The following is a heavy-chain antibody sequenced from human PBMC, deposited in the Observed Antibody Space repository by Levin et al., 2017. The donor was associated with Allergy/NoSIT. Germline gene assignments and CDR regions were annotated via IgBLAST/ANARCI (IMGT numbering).Heavy chain of an antibody. D-gene: IGHD3-10*01. CDR1: GYTFTTYW. Sequence: PGESLKISCKGSGYTFTTYWIGWVRQMPGKGLEWMGAIYPGDSDTRYSPSFQGQVTISADKSIDTAYLQWSSLKASDTAMYYCARHARYYSGSGSNDESPDAFDIWGQGTLVTVSS. V-gene: IGHV5-51*01. CDR2: IYPGDSDT. CDR3: ARHARYYSGSGSNDESPDAFDI. J-gene: IGHJ3*02.